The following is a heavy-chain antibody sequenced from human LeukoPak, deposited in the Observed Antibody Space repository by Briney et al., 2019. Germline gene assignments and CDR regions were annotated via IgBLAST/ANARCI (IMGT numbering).Heavy chain of an antibody. CDR2: FYTSGSA. D-gene: IGHD3-16*01. Sequence: SETLSLTCSVSGGSISSYYWSWFRQPAGKGLEWIGRFYTSGSANYNPSLESRVTMSVDTSKNQFSLKLTSVTAADTAMYYCATSAGEHDWFDPWGQGTLVTVSS. V-gene: IGHV4-4*07. J-gene: IGHJ5*02. CDR3: ATSAGEHDWFDP. CDR1: GGSISSYY.